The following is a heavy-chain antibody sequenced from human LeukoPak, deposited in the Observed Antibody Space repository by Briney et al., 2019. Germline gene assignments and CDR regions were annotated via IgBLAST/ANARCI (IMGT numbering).Heavy chain of an antibody. CDR1: GFTFSSYS. Sequence: GGSLRLSCAASGFTFSSYSMNWVRQAPGKGLEWVSYISSSSSTIYYADSVEGRFTISRDNSKNTLYLQMNSLRAEDTAIYYCAKDGSSGIAATADAFDIWGQGTMVTVSS. D-gene: IGHD6-13*01. CDR3: AKDGSSGIAATADAFDI. CDR2: ISSSSSTI. J-gene: IGHJ3*02. V-gene: IGHV3-48*01.